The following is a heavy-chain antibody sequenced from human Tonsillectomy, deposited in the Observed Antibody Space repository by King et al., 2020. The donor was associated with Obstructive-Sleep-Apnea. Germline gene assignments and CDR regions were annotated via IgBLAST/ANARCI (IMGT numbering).Heavy chain of an antibody. CDR1: GSSFSDAW. V-gene: IGHV3-15*01. CDR2: IKSKTDGGTT. Sequence: VQLVESGGGLVKPGGSLRLSCAASGSSFSDAWMSCVRQVPGKGLEWVGRIKSKTDGGTTEYIAPVKGRFTISRDDSKDTLYLQMSNLKSEDTAVYFCSAHFWSGYSVYFDQWGQGTLVIVSS. CDR3: SAHFWSGYSVYFDQ. J-gene: IGHJ4*02. D-gene: IGHD3-3*02.